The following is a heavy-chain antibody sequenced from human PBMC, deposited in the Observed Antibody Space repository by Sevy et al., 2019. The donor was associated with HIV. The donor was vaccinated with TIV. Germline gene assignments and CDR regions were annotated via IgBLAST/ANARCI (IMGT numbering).Heavy chain of an antibody. CDR3: ATTKDYYENSGCPFDY. CDR2: FDPEDGET. V-gene: IGHV1-24*01. Sequence: ASVKVSCKVFGYTLTQLSMHWVRQAPGKGLEWMGSFDPEDGETPYAQKLQGRVTLTEDTSADTAYMELNNLRSEDTAVYYCATTKDYYENSGCPFDYWGQGTLVTVSS. CDR1: GYTLTQLS. J-gene: IGHJ4*02. D-gene: IGHD3-22*01.